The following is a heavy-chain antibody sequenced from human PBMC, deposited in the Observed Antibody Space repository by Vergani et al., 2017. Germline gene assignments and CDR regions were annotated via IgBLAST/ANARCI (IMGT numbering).Heavy chain of an antibody. J-gene: IGHJ5*02. D-gene: IGHD6-13*01. CDR3: AKDLGSSTWWGWFDP. Sequence: QVQLVESGEGVVQPGGSLRLSCAASGFTFSSYGMHWVRQAPGKGLEWVAFIQYDGSNKYYADSVKGRFTISRDNSKNTLYLQMNSLRTEDTAVYYCAKDLGSSTWWGWFDPWGQGTLVTVSS. V-gene: IGHV3-30*02. CDR1: GFTFSSYG. CDR2: IQYDGSNK.